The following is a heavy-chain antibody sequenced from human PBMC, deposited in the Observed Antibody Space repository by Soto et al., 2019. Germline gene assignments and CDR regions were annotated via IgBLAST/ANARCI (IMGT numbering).Heavy chain of an antibody. Sequence: QVQLVQSGAEVKKPGASVKVSCKASGYTFTSYAMHWVRQAPGQRLEWMGWINASNGNTKYSQKFQGRVTITRDTSASTAYMELSSLRSEDTAVYYCARGENCSGGSCYTILGYWGQGTLVTVSS. CDR1: GYTFTSYA. J-gene: IGHJ4*02. V-gene: IGHV1-3*01. CDR3: ARGENCSGGSCYTILGY. D-gene: IGHD2-15*01. CDR2: INASNGNT.